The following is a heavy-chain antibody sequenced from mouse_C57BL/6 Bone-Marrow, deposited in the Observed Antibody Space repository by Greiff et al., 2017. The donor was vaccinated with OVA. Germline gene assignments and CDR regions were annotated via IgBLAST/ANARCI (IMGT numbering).Heavy chain of an antibody. CDR3: ARDGYYLYWYFDV. J-gene: IGHJ1*03. CDR2: IHPNSGST. V-gene: IGHV1-64*01. D-gene: IGHD2-3*01. Sequence: VQLQQSGAELARPGASVKLSCKASGYTFTSYGISWVKQRPGQGLEWIGMIHPNSGSTNYNEKFKSKATLTVDKSSSTAYMQLSSLTSEDSAVYYCARDGYYLYWYFDVWGTGTTVTVSS. CDR1: GYTFTSYG.